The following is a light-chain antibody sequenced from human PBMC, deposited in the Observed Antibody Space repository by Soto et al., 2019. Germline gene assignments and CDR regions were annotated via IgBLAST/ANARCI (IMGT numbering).Light chain of an antibody. CDR2: GNS. J-gene: IGLJ3*02. CDR3: QSFDITLQDSGV. CDR1: NSNIGAGYD. V-gene: IGLV1-40*01. Sequence: QSVLTQPPSVSGALGQTVTITCTGSNSNIGAGYDVHWYQQLPGTVPKLLIYGNSHRPSGVADRFSGFKSGTSASLVITGLQAEDEADYYCQSFDITLQDSGVIGGGTKLTVL.